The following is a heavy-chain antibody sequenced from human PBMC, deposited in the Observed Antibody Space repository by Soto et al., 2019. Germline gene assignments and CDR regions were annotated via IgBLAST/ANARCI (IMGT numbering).Heavy chain of an antibody. J-gene: IGHJ6*02. V-gene: IGHV3-23*01. CDR3: AKRAXCSSTSCYTTSYYYYGMDV. Sequence: EVQLLESGGGLVQPGGSLRLSCAASGFTFSSYAMSWVXXXXXXXXXXXXXXXXXXGSTYYADSVKGRFTISRDNSKNTLYLQMNSLRAEDTAVYYCAKRAXCSSTSCYTTSYYYYGMDVWGQGTTVTVSS. D-gene: IGHD2-2*02. CDR1: GFTFSSYA. CDR2: XXXXXGST.